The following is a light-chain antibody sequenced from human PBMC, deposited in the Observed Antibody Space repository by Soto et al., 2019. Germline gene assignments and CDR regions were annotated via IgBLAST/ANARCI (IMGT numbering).Light chain of an antibody. CDR3: SSYAGSNNVV. J-gene: IGLJ2*01. CDR1: SSDVGGYNY. CDR2: EVS. Sequence: QSVLTQPPSASGSPGQSVTISCTGTSSDVGGYNYVSWYQQHPGKAPKLMIYEVSKRPAGVPDRFAGSKSGNTASLTVSGLQAADEADDYCSSYAGSNNVVFGGGTKLTVL. V-gene: IGLV2-8*01.